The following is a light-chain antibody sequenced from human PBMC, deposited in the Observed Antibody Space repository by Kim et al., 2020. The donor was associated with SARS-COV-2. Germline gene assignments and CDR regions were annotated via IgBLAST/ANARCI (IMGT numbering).Light chain of an antibody. J-gene: IGKJ1*01. V-gene: IGKV1-12*01. CDR3: QQANSFPWT. CDR2: AAS. Sequence: ASVGARVTITCRACHGVGTYLAWYQQKPGKAPKLLISAASSMQSGVPSRFSGSGSGTDFALAISSLQPDDFATYYCQQANSFPWTFGQGTKVDIK. CDR1: HGVGTY.